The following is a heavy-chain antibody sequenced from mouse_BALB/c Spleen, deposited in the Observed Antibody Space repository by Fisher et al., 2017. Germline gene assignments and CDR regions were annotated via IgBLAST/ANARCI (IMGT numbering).Heavy chain of an antibody. J-gene: IGHJ1*01. V-gene: IGHV1-26*01. CDR3: ARNYGSSYGGYFDV. Sequence: KFKGKATLTVDKSSSTAYMELRSLTSEDSAVYYCARNYGSSYGGYFDVWGAGTTVTVSS. D-gene: IGHD1-1*01.